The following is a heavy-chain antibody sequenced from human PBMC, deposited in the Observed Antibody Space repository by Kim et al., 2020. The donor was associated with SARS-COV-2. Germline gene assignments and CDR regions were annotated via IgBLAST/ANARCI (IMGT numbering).Heavy chain of an antibody. CDR2: ISSSSSYI. CDR3: ARDSDDFWSGFPPLDV. V-gene: IGHV3-21*01. D-gene: IGHD3-3*01. CDR1: GFTFSSYS. Sequence: GGSLRLSCAASGFTFSSYSMNWVRQAPGKGLEWVSSISSSSSYIYYADSVKGRFTISRDNAKNSLYLQMNSLRAEDTAVYYCARDSDDFWSGFPPLDVWGQGTTVTVSS. J-gene: IGHJ6*02.